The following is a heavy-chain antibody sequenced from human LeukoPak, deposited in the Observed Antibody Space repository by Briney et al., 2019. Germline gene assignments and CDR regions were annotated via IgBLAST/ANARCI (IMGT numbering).Heavy chain of an antibody. D-gene: IGHD3-22*01. Sequence: SETLSLTCTVSGGSISSSSDYWGWIRQPPGKGLEWIGSIYYSGSTYYNPSLKSRVTISVDTSKNQFSLKLSSVTAADTAVYYCARPDYYDSSGYYLKYYFDYWGQGTLVTVSS. CDR3: ARPDYYDSSGYYLKYYFDY. V-gene: IGHV4-39*07. CDR2: IYYSGST. J-gene: IGHJ4*02. CDR1: GGSISSSSDY.